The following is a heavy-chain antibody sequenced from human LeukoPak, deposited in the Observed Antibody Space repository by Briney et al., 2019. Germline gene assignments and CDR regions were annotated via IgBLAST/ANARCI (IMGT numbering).Heavy chain of an antibody. Sequence: GESLRLACAASGFTFSDYEMNWVRQAPGKGLEWVSSLSGTGRYIYYADLMKGRFTISRDNAKNSLYLQMNSLRAEDTAVYYCARSLRDAFDIWGQGTMVTVSS. V-gene: IGHV3-21*06. CDR2: LSGTGRYI. CDR1: GFTFSDYE. J-gene: IGHJ3*02. CDR3: ARSLRDAFDI.